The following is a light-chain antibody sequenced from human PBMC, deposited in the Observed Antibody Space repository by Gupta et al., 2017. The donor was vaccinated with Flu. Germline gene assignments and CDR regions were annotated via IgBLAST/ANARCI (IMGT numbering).Light chain of an antibody. CDR3: MQALQTLWT. J-gene: IGKJ1*01. Sequence: DIVMTHSPLSLPVTPGEPASISCRSSQSLLHSNGYNYLDWYLQKPGQSPQLLIYLGSNRASGVPDRFSGSGSGTDFTLKISRVEAEDVGVYYCMQALQTLWTFGQGTKVEIK. V-gene: IGKV2-28*01. CDR1: QSLLHSNGYNY. CDR2: LGS.